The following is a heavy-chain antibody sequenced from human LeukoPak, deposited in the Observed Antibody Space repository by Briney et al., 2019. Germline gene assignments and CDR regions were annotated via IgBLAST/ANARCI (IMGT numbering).Heavy chain of an antibody. CDR3: ARDGLEYSSGWYSGY. V-gene: IGHV3-53*01. J-gene: IGHJ4*02. CDR2: IYSGGNT. CDR1: GFTVSKNY. Sequence: GGSLRLSCAASGFTVSKNYMSWVRQAPGKGLEWVSVIYSGGNTYYADSVKGRFPISRDNSKNTLYLQMNSLRAEDTAVYYCARDGLEYSSGWYSGYWGQGTLVTVSS. D-gene: IGHD6-19*01.